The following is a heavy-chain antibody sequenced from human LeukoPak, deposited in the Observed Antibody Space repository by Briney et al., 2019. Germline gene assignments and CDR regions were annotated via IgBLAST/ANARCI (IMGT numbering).Heavy chain of an antibody. J-gene: IGHJ4*02. CDR3: ARDRPSTMVRGVIFTLDY. CDR1: GGSISSGSYY. D-gene: IGHD3-10*01. V-gene: IGHV4-61*02. Sequence: SQTLSLTCTVSGGSISSGSYYWSWIRQPAGKGLEWIGRICTSGSTNYNPSLKSRVTISVDTSKNQFSLKLSSVTAADTAVYYCARDRPSTMVRGVIFTLDYWGQGTLVTVSS. CDR2: ICTSGST.